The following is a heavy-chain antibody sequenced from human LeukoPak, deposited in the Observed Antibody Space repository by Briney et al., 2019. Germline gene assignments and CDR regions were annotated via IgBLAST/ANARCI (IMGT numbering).Heavy chain of an antibody. Sequence: GGSLRLSCAASGFTFSSYEMNWVRQAPGKGLEWVSYISSSGSTIYYADSVKGRFTISRDNAKNSLYLQMNSLSAEDTAVYYCARARVIRLAPMDVWGKGTTVTISS. V-gene: IGHV3-48*03. D-gene: IGHD3-16*02. CDR3: ARARVIRLAPMDV. J-gene: IGHJ6*03. CDR1: GFTFSSYE. CDR2: ISSSGSTI.